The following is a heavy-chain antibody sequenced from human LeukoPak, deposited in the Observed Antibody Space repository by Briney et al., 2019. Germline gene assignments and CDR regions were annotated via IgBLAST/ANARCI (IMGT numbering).Heavy chain of an antibody. Sequence: ASVKVSCEASGGTFSSYAISWVRQPPGQRLEWMGWINAGNGNTKYSQNFQDRVTFTRDTSASTAYMELSSLRSEDTAVYYCARPIGYSSGGFDLWGRGTLVTVSS. CDR3: ARPIGYSSGGFDL. V-gene: IGHV1-3*01. J-gene: IGHJ2*01. D-gene: IGHD6-19*01. CDR2: INAGNGNT. CDR1: GGTFSSYA.